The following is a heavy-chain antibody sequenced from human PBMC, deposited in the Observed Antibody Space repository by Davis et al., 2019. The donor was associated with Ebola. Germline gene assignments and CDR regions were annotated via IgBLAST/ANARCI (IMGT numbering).Heavy chain of an antibody. CDR2: SRNQENRYNT. J-gene: IGHJ4*02. CDR3: VTENWYRFES. D-gene: IGHD1/OR15-1a*01. CDR1: GFTFRAYY. V-gene: IGHV3-72*01. Sequence: GESLKISCAVSGFTFRAYYMDWVRLTPGKGLEWVGLSRNQENRYNTEYAASVRGRFTISRDDSEKSLYLQMNSLRTEDTAVYYCVTENWYRFESWGQGTLVTVSS.